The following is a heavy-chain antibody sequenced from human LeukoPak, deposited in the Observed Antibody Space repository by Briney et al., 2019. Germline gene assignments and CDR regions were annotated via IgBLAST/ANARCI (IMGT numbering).Heavy chain of an antibody. Sequence: GGSLRLSCAASGLTVSSNYMSCVRQAPGKGLEWVSIIYSGGSTYYADSVKGRFTISRDNSQSTLYLQMNSLRAEDTAVYYCARSGSYPGYWGQGTLVTVSS. CDR2: IYSGGST. CDR1: GLTVSSNY. V-gene: IGHV3-66*01. CDR3: ARSGSYPGY. D-gene: IGHD1-26*01. J-gene: IGHJ4*02.